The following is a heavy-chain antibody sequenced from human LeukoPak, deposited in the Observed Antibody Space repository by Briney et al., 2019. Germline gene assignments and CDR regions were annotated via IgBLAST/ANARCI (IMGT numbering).Heavy chain of an antibody. Sequence: GGSLRLSWAGSGITVSSNYMSWVRQAPGKGLELVSVIHSGGSTYYADSVQGRFTISRDNSKNTLYLEMNSLRTEDTAVYYCARVSYSYVSTGYYYYYMDVWGKGTAITVSS. CDR2: IHSGGST. J-gene: IGHJ6*03. CDR1: GITVSSNY. V-gene: IGHV3-66*02. CDR3: ARVSYSYVSTGYYYYYMDV. D-gene: IGHD5-18*01.